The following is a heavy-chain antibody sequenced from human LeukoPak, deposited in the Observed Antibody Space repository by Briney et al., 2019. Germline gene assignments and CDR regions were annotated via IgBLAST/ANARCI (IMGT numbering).Heavy chain of an antibody. V-gene: IGHV1-46*01. CDR3: ARDPIGSRWPYYFDY. D-gene: IGHD6-13*01. Sequence: ASVKVSCKASGYTVTSYYMHWVRQAPGQGLEWMGILNPSGGSSSYAQKFQGRATLTRATSTSTVYMELSSLRSEDTAVYYCARDPIGSRWPYYFDYWGQGTLVTVAS. CDR1: GYTVTSYY. J-gene: IGHJ4*02. CDR2: LNPSGGSS.